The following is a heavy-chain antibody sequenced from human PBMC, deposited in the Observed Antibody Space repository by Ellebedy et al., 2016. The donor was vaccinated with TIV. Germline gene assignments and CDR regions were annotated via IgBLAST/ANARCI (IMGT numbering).Heavy chain of an antibody. CDR3: ARVIYDFWSGYYTPLYFDY. CDR1: GFTFSSYS. CDR2: ISSSSSYI. D-gene: IGHD3-3*01. J-gene: IGHJ4*02. V-gene: IGHV3-21*01. Sequence: GESLKISCAASGFTFSSYSMNWVRQAPGKGLEWVSSISSSSSYIYYADSVKGRFTISRDNAKNSLYLQMNSLRAEDTAVYYCARVIYDFWSGYYTPLYFDYWGQGTLVTVSS.